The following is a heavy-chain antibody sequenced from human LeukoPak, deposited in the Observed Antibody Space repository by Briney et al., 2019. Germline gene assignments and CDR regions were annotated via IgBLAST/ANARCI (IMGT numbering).Heavy chain of an antibody. V-gene: IGHV3-23*01. J-gene: IGHJ4*02. CDR2: ISGSGGST. CDR3: AARCDYVWGTGRFDY. D-gene: IGHD3-16*01. CDR1: GFTFITYA. Sequence: GGSLRLSCAASGFTFITYAMNWVRQAPGKGLEWVSGISGSGGSTTYADSVKGRFTISRDNSKSILYLQMNSLRAEDTAVYYCAARCDYVWGTGRFDYWGQGTLVIVSS.